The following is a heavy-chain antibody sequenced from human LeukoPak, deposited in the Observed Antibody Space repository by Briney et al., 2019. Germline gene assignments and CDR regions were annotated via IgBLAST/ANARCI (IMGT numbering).Heavy chain of an antibody. CDR1: GGSISSSSYY. Sequence: KPSETLSLTCTVSGGSISSSSYYWGWIRQPPGKGLEWIGSIYYSGSTYYNPSLKSRVTISVDTSKNQFSLKLSSVTAADTAVYYCASPQHSGYDPPPFDYWGQGTLVTVSS. D-gene: IGHD5-12*01. J-gene: IGHJ4*02. V-gene: IGHV4-39*01. CDR3: ASPQHSGYDPPPFDY. CDR2: IYYSGST.